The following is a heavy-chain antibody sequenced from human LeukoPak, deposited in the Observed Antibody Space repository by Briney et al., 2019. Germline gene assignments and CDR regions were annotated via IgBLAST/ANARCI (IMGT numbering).Heavy chain of an antibody. CDR3: ARHDGYNDY. V-gene: IGHV3-30-3*01. CDR1: GFTFSSYA. Sequence: GGSLRLSYAASGFTFSSYAVHWVRQAPGKGLEWVAVISYDGSNKYYADSVKGRFTISRDNSKNTLYLQMNSLRAEDTAVYYCARHDGYNDYWGQGTLVTVSS. J-gene: IGHJ4*02. CDR2: ISYDGSNK. D-gene: IGHD5-24*01.